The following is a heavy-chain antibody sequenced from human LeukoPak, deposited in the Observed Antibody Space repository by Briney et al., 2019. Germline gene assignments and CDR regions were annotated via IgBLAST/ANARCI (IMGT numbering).Heavy chain of an antibody. D-gene: IGHD6-13*01. CDR3: AKDVGTAALFVWYFDL. V-gene: IGHV3-30*04. J-gene: IGHJ2*01. CDR2: ISYNGGNK. CDR1: GFRFSHYA. Sequence: GGSLRLSCAASGFRFSHYAIHWVRQAPGKGLEWVSLISYNGGNKYYADSVKGRFTIDRDNSKNTLYLQMNSLRAEDTAIYYCAKDVGTAALFVWYFDLWGRGTLVTVSS.